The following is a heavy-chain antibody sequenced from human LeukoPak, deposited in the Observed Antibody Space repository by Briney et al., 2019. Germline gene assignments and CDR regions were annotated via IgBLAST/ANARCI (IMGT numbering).Heavy chain of an antibody. CDR1: GYTFTSYG. Sequence: GASVTVSCKASGYTFTSYGISWVRQAPGQGLEWMGWISAYNGKTNYAQKLQGRVTMTTDTSTSTAYMELRSLRSDDTAVYYCARDPDSGWSYDFWSGQTASFFYYWGQGTLVTVSS. D-gene: IGHD3-3*01. CDR2: ISAYNGKT. CDR3: ARDPDSGWSYDFWSGQTASFFYY. V-gene: IGHV1-18*01. J-gene: IGHJ4*02.